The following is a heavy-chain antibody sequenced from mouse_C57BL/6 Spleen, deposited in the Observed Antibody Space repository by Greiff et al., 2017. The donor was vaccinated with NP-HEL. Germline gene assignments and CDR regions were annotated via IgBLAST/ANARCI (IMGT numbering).Heavy chain of an antibody. J-gene: IGHJ4*01. CDR1: GFNIKDYY. D-gene: IGHD2-5*01. CDR3: TSTVSNYGDYYAMDY. V-gene: IGHV14-1*01. Sequence: EVQLQQSGAELVRPGASVKLSCTASGFNIKDYYMHWVKQRPEQGLEWIGRIDPEDGDTEYAPKFQGKATMTADTSSNTAYLQLSSLTSEDTAVYYCTSTVSNYGDYYAMDYWGQGTSVTVSS. CDR2: IDPEDGDT.